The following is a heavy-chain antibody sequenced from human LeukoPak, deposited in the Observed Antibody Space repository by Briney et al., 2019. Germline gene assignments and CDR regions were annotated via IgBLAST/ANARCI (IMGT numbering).Heavy chain of an antibody. V-gene: IGHV3-30*03. Sequence: GGSLRLSCAASGFSFRMYGMHWVRQAPGKGLEGVAVISYDGSNKYYADSVKGRFTISRDNSKNTLYLQMNSLRAEDTAVYYCAAFGYCSGGSCIDYWGQGTLVTVSS. D-gene: IGHD2-15*01. CDR2: ISYDGSNK. CDR3: AAFGYCSGGSCIDY. J-gene: IGHJ4*02. CDR1: GFSFRMYG.